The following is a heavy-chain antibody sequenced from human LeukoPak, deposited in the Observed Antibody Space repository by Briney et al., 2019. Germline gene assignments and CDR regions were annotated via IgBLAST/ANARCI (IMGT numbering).Heavy chain of an antibody. D-gene: IGHD1-1*01. CDR3: AKGQELDDGVFDS. V-gene: IGHV3-23*01. Sequence: PGGSLRLSCAASGLTFTSIAMTWVRHAPGTGLEWVSTIRGTGDSTHYADSVKGRFIISRDKSTNMLYLQMNGLRAEDTAIYYCAKGQELDDGVFDSWGQGTLVTVSS. J-gene: IGHJ4*02. CDR1: GLTFTSIA. CDR2: IRGTGDST.